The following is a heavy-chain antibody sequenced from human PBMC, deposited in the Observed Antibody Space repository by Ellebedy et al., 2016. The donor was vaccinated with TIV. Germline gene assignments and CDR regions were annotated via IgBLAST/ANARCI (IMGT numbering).Heavy chain of an antibody. Sequence: GESLKISXAASGFTFSSYAMSWVRQAPGKGLEWVSAISGSGGSTYYADSVKGRFTISRDNSKNTLYLQMNSLRAEDTAVYYCAKGLGISGIDYWGQGTLVTVSS. V-gene: IGHV3-23*01. J-gene: IGHJ4*02. CDR3: AKGLGISGIDY. CDR2: ISGSGGST. CDR1: GFTFSSYA. D-gene: IGHD6-13*01.